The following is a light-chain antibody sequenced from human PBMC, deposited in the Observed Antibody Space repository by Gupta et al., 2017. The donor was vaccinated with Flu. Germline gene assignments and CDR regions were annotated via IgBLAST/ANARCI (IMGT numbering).Light chain of an antibody. J-gene: IGKJ4*01. CDR3: KQYGSSPLT. V-gene: IGKV3-20*01. CDR2: GAS. Sequence: EIVLTQSPGTLSLSPGERVTLSCRASQSVTSSYVAWYQQKPGQAPMLLIHGASSRATGIPDRFSGRGSGTDFTLTISRLEPEDFAVYYCKQYGSSPLTFGGGTKVEIK. CDR1: QSVTSSY.